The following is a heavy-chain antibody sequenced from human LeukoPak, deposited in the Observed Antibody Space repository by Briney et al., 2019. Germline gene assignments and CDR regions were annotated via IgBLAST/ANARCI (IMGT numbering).Heavy chain of an antibody. CDR1: GGTFSSYA. CDR3: ARDRVIAAAGFRYFDY. J-gene: IGHJ4*02. V-gene: IGHV1-69*05. Sequence: ASVKVSCKASGGTFSSYAISWVRQAPGQGLEWMGGIIPIFGTANYAQKFQGRVTITTDESTSTAYMELSSLRSEDTAVYYCARDRVIAAAGFRYFDYWGQGTLVTVSS. CDR2: IIPIFGTA. D-gene: IGHD6-13*01.